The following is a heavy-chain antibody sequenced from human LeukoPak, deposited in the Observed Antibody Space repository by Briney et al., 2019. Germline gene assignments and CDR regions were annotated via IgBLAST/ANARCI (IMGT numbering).Heavy chain of an antibody. Sequence: ASVKVSCKASGYTFTGYYMHWVRQAPGQGLEWMGWINPNSGGTNYAQKFQGRVTMTRDTSISTAYMELSRLRSDDTAVYYCARDRWEGATGPFYAFDIWGQGTMVTVSS. CDR2: INPNSGGT. CDR1: GYTFTGYY. J-gene: IGHJ3*02. CDR3: ARDRWEGATGPFYAFDI. D-gene: IGHD1-26*01. V-gene: IGHV1-2*02.